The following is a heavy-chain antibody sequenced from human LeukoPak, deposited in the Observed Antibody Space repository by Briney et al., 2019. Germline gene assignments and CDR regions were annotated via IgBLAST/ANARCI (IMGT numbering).Heavy chain of an antibody. Sequence: SETLSLTCTVSGGSISSYYWSWIRQPPGKGLEWIGEINHSGSTNYNPSLKSRVTISVDTSKNQFSLKLSSVTAADTAVYYCALGYLYFDYWGQGTLVTVSS. D-gene: IGHD7-27*01. CDR3: ALGYLYFDY. CDR2: INHSGST. CDR1: GGSISSYY. V-gene: IGHV4-34*01. J-gene: IGHJ4*02.